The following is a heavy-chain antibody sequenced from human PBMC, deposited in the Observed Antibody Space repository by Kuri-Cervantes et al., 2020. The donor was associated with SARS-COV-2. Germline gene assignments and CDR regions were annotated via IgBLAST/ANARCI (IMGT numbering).Heavy chain of an antibody. CDR2: ISSNGGST. CDR3: VKAPEGPDDY. CDR1: GFTFSSYE. Sequence: GESLKISCAASGFTFSSYEMNWVRQAPGKGLEYVSAISSNGGSTYYADSVKGRFTISRDNSKNTLYLQMSSLRAEDTAVYYCVKAPEGPDDYWGQGTLVTVSS. J-gene: IGHJ4*02. V-gene: IGHV3-64D*06.